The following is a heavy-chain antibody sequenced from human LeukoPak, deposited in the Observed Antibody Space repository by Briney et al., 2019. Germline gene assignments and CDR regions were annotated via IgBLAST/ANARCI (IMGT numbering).Heavy chain of an antibody. D-gene: IGHD6-19*01. Sequence: PGVSLRLSCAASGFMFNTYVMPWVRQAPGKGLEWVAFIRYDGSNKYYADSVKSRFTISRDNSKNTLYLQMNSLRDEDTAVYYCARARPVADVNWFDPWGQGTLVTVSS. CDR3: ARARPVADVNWFDP. CDR1: GFMFNTYV. CDR2: IRYDGSNK. V-gene: IGHV3-30*02. J-gene: IGHJ5*02.